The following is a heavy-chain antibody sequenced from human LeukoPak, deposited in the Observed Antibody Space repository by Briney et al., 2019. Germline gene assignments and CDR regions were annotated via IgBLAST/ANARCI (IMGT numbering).Heavy chain of an antibody. CDR1: GYTFTGYY. D-gene: IGHD3-3*01. CDR3: ATSRFLEWLYLLDY. Sequence: ASVKVSCKASGYTFTGYYVHWVRQAPGQGLEWMGWINSNSGDTKYAQKFQGRVTMTRATSIGLAYMELSRLKSDDTAVYCCATSRFLEWLYLLDYWGQGTLVTVSS. CDR2: INSNSGDT. V-gene: IGHV1-2*02. J-gene: IGHJ4*02.